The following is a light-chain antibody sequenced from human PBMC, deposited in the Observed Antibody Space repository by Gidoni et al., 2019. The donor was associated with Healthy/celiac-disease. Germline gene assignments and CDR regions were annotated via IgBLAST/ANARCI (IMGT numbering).Light chain of an antibody. Sequence: DIVMTQSPDSLAVSLGERATINCKSSQSVLYSSNNKNYLAWYQQKPGQPPKLLIYWASTRESGVPDRFSCSGSGTDFTLTISSLQAEDVAVYYCQQYYSTPRAAFGQGTKVEIK. V-gene: IGKV4-1*01. CDR1: QSVLYSSNNKNY. CDR2: WAS. J-gene: IGKJ1*01. CDR3: QQYYSTPRAA.